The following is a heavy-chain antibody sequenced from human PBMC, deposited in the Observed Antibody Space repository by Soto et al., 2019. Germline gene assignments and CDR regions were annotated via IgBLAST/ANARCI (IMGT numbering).Heavy chain of an antibody. CDR1: GGSISSSSYY. CDR3: ARHLGWSIAVADNWFDP. V-gene: IGHV4-39*01. D-gene: IGHD6-19*01. J-gene: IGHJ5*02. CDR2: IYYSGST. Sequence: SETLSLTCTVSGGSISSSSYYWGWIRQPPGKGLEWIGSIYYSGSTYYNPSLKSRVTISVDTSKNQFSLKLSSVTAADTAVYYCARHLGWSIAVADNWFDPWGQGTLVTVSS.